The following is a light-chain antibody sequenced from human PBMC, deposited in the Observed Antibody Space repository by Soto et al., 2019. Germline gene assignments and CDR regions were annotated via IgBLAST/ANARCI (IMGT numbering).Light chain of an antibody. V-gene: IGKV3-15*01. CDR3: LQDYSLPWT. J-gene: IGKJ1*01. CDR2: GAS. Sequence: IVLTQSPTTLSVSPGEKATLSCRASQSVSSNLAWYQQKPGQAPRLLIYGASTRATGIPARFSGSGSGTEFTLTISSLQPEDFATYYCLQDYSLPWTFGQGTKVDI. CDR1: QSVSSN.